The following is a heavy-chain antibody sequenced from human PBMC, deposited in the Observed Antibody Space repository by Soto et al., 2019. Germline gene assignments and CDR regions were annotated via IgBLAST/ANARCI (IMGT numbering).Heavy chain of an antibody. J-gene: IGHJ4*02. V-gene: IGHV3-48*02. D-gene: IGHD2-15*01. CDR1: GFTFSNYK. CDR2: ISTSSSII. Sequence: EMQLVESGGGLVQPGGSLRLSCAASGFTFSNYKMSWVRQAPGKGLEWVSYISTSSSIINYADSVKGRFTIYRDNAKNSLYLQMNSLRDEDTGVYYCVRDLLVAAPTNEYWGQGTLVTVSS. CDR3: VRDLLVAAPTNEY.